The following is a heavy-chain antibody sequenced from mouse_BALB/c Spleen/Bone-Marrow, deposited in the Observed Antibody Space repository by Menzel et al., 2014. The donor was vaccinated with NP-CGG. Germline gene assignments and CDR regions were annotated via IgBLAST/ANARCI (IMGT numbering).Heavy chain of an antibody. J-gene: IGHJ3*01. CDR3: AREATMITWFAY. Sequence: VQGVESGPGLVAPSQSLSITCTVSGFSLTSYGVHWVRQPPGKGLEWLGVIWAGGSTNYNSALMSRLSISKDNSKSQVFLKMNSLQTDDTAMYYCAREATMITWFAYWGQGILVTVSA. CDR2: IWAGGST. V-gene: IGHV2-9*02. D-gene: IGHD2-4*01. CDR1: GFSLTSYG.